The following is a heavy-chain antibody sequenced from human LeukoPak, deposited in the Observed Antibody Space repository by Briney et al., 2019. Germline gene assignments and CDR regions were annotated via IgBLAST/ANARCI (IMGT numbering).Heavy chain of an antibody. D-gene: IGHD3/OR15-3a*01. J-gene: IGHJ6*03. Sequence: SETLSLTCTVSGGSISSGDYYWSWIRQPPGKGLEWIGYIYYSGSTYYNPSLKSRVTISVDTSKNQFSLKLSSVTAADTAVYYCARVWRFLDCYYYYYMDVWGKGTTVTVSS. V-gene: IGHV4-30-4*08. CDR3: ARVWRFLDCYYYYYMDV. CDR1: GGSISSGDYY. CDR2: IYYSGST.